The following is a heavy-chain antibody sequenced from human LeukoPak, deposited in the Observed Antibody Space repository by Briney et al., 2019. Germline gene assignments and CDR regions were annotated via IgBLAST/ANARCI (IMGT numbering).Heavy chain of an antibody. D-gene: IGHD2-2*02. CDR1: GYSLSSGFY. J-gene: IGHJ4*02. V-gene: IGHV4-38-2*02. Sequence: PSETLSLTCTVSGYSLSSGFYWGWIRQPPGKGLEWIGSIFHSGSTFYNPSLKGRVTISVDTSKNHFSLQLTSVTAADTAVYYCAKEDRCGDCYTSPDHWGQGTLVTVSS. CDR2: IFHSGST. CDR3: AKEDRCGDCYTSPDH.